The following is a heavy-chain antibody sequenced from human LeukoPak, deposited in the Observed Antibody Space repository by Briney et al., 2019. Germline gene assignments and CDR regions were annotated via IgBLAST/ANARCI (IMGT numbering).Heavy chain of an antibody. CDR1: GYTFTGNY. CDR2: INPNSGGT. Sequence: ASVKVSCKASGYTFTGNYMHWVRQAPGQGLEWMGWINPNSGGTNYAQKFQGRVTMTRDTSISTAYMELRSLRSDDTAVYYCARDVSRRGNYFDYWGQGTLVTVSS. J-gene: IGHJ4*02. V-gene: IGHV1-2*02. CDR3: ARDVSRRGNYFDY. D-gene: IGHD3-10*01.